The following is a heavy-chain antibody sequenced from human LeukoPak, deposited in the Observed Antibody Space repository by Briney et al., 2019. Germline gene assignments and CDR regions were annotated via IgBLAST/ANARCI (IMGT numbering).Heavy chain of an antibody. D-gene: IGHD1-26*01. Sequence: ASVKVSCKASGYTFTSYDINWVRQATGQGLEWMGWMNPNSGGTNHARNLQGRVTLTRDTSISAAYMELSRLGSDDTAVYYCVREDLVGATPDHWGQGTLVTVSS. CDR2: MNPNSGGT. CDR1: GYTFTSYD. CDR3: VREDLVGATPDH. J-gene: IGHJ4*02. V-gene: IGHV1-2*02.